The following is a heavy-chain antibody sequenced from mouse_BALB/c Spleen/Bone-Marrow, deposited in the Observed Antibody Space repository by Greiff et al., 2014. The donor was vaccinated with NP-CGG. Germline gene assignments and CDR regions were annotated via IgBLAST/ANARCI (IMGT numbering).Heavy chain of an antibody. D-gene: IGHD2-13*01. Sequence: VQLQQSGAELVKPGASVRLSCKASGYTFTSYYMYWVKQRPGQGLEWIGGVNPSNGGTNFNEKFKSKATLTVDKSSSAAYMQPGSLTSEDSAVYYCTRYTYGDYPYYYAMDYWGQGTSVTVSS. CDR3: TRYTYGDYPYYYAMDY. J-gene: IGHJ4*01. V-gene: IGHV1S81*02. CDR1: GYTFTSYY. CDR2: VNPSNGGT.